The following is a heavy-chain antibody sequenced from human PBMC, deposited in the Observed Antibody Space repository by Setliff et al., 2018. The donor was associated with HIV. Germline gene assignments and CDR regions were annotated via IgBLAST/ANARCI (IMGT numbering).Heavy chain of an antibody. CDR3: ARDGEYHQLFDC. J-gene: IGHJ4*02. CDR2: ISWDSDFI. CDR1: GFSFGSYG. Sequence: GGSLRLSCAASGFSFGSYGLHWVRQAPGKGLEWVSTISWDSDFIAYADSVKGRFTISRDNAKNSLYLQMNSLRVDDTAVYYCARDGEYHQLFDCWGQGTLVTVSS. D-gene: IGHD2-2*01. V-gene: IGHV3-21*04.